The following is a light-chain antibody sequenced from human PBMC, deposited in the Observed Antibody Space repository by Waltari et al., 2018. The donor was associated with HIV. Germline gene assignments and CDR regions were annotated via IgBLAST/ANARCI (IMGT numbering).Light chain of an antibody. V-gene: IGLV2-11*01. J-gene: IGLJ2*01. CDR3: CSYAGSYTFV. CDR2: DVT. Sequence: SAPTHPRSVSGSPGPSVTISCTGTSSDVCGYNYFSWYQQHPGKAPKLMIYDVTKRPSGVPDRFSGSKSGNTASLTISGLQAEDETDYYCCSYAGSYTFVFGGGTKVTVL. CDR1: SSDVCGYNY.